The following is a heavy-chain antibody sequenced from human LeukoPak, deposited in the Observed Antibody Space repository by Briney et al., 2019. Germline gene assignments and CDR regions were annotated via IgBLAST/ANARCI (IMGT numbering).Heavy chain of an antibody. CDR3: ARGGSGYYYFDY. V-gene: IGHV3-30*04. D-gene: IGHD3-22*01. CDR2: ISYDGSNR. J-gene: IGHJ4*02. Sequence: GRSLRLSCAASGFTFSSYAMHWDRQAPGKVLEWVAVISYDGSNRYYADSVKGRFTISRDNSKNTLYLQMNSLRSEDTAVYYCARGGSGYYYFDYWGQGTLLTVSS. CDR1: GFTFSSYA.